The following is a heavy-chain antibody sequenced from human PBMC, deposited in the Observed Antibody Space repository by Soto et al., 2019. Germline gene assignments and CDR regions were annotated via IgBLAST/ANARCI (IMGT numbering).Heavy chain of an antibody. V-gene: IGHV3-33*01. CDR2: IWYDGSNK. D-gene: IGHD3-3*01. CDR3: ARDPHYDFWSGYLDY. CDR1: GFTFSSYG. J-gene: IGHJ4*02. Sequence: GGSLRLSCAASGFTFSSYGMHWVRQAPGKGLEWVAVIWYDGSNKYYADSVKGRFTISRDNSKNTLYLQMNSLRAEDTAGYYCARDPHYDFWSGYLDYWGQGTLVTVSS.